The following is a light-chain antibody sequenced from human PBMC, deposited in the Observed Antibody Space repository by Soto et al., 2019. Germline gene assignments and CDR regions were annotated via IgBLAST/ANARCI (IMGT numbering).Light chain of an antibody. V-gene: IGKV4-1*01. J-gene: IGKJ1*01. CDR1: QSVLFRSNNKNY. Sequence: DIVMTQSPDSLAVSLGERATINCKSSQSVLFRSNNKNYLAWYQQKPGQPPKLLIYWASTQESGVPDRFSGSGSGTDFTLTISSLLAEDVAVYYCQQYYTTPTWTFGQGTKVEIK. CDR2: WAS. CDR3: QQYYTTPTWT.